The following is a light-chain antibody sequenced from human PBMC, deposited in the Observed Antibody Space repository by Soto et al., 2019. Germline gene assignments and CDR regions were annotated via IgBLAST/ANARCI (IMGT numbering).Light chain of an antibody. V-gene: IGKV3-11*01. CDR2: DAS. Sequence: EIVLTQSPDTLSLSPGERATLSCRASQSVSSSLAWYQQIPGQAPRLLIYDASNRATGIPARFSGSGSGTDFTLTICSLEPEDFAVYYCQQRSNWPPEVTFGPGTKVDIK. J-gene: IGKJ3*01. CDR3: QQRSNWPPEVT. CDR1: QSVSSS.